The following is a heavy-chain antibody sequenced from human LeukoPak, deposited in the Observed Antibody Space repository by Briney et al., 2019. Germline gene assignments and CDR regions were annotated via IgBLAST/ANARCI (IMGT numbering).Heavy chain of an antibody. V-gene: IGHV3-33*03. J-gene: IGHJ5*02. CDR2: IWYDGSNK. Sequence: GGSLRLSCAASGFTFSSYGMHWVRQAPGKGLEWVAVIWYDGSNKYYAESVKGRFTISRANSKNTLYLQMNSLRTEDTAVYYGAKEYYDFWSAYSSWFDPWGQGTLVTVSS. D-gene: IGHD3-3*01. CDR3: AKEYYDFWSAYSSWFDP. CDR1: GFTFSSYG.